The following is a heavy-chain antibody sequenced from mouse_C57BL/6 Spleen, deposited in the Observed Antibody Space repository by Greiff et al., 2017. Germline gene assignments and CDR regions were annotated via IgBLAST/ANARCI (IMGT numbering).Heavy chain of an antibody. D-gene: IGHD6-1*01. CDR1: GYTFTSYW. CDR2: IDPSDSYT. J-gene: IGHJ4*01. Sequence: QVQLQQPGAELVMPGASVKLSCKASGYTFTSYWMHWVKQRPGQGLEWIGEIDPSDSYTNYNQKFKGKSTLTVDKSSSTAYMQLSSLTSEDSAVDYCARSRPQGAMDYWGQGTSVTVSS. V-gene: IGHV1-69*01. CDR3: ARSRPQGAMDY.